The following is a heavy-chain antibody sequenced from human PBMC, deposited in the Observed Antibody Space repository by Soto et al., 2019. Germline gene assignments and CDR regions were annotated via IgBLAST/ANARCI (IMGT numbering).Heavy chain of an antibody. D-gene: IGHD3-3*01. J-gene: IGHJ4*02. Sequence: QVQLVESGGGVVQPGRSLRLSCAASGFTFSGCAMHWVRQAPGQGLEWVAVISYDGSNKYYADSVKGRFTIARDNSKNTMYLQMNSRRAEDTAVYYCARDKRDLRFLEWSYYFDYWGQGTLVTVSS. V-gene: IGHV3-30-3*01. CDR2: ISYDGSNK. CDR3: ARDKRDLRFLEWSYYFDY. CDR1: GFTFSGCA.